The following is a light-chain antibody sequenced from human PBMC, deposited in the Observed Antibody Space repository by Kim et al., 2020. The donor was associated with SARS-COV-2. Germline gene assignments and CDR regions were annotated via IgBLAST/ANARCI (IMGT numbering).Light chain of an antibody. J-gene: IGLJ1*01. CDR1: SSDVGGYNY. V-gene: IGLV2-14*03. CDR2: DVS. Sequence: QSALTQPASVSGSPGQSITISCTGTSSDVGGYNYVSWYQQHPGKAPKLMIYDVSNRPSGVSNRFSGSKSGNTASLTISGLQAEDEADYYCSSYTSSSTLGVCGTGTKVTVL. CDR3: SSYTSSSTLGV.